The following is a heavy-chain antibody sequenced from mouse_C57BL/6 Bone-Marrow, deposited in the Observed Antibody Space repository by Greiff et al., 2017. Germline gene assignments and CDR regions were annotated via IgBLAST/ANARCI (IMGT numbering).Heavy chain of an antibody. CDR2: IDPSDSET. Sequence: QVQLKQPGAELVRPGSSVKLSCKASGYTFTSYWMHWVKQRPIQGLEWIGNIDPSDSETHYNQKFKDKATLTVDKSSSTAYMQLSSLTSEDSAVYYCARDPMMVTKAYWYIDVWGTGTTVTVSS. CDR1: GYTFTSYW. CDR3: ARDPMMVTKAYWYIDV. V-gene: IGHV1-52*01. J-gene: IGHJ1*03. D-gene: IGHD2-3*01.